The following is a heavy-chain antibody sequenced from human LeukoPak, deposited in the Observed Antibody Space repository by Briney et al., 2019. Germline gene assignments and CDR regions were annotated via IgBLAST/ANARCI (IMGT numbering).Heavy chain of an antibody. CDR1: GYTFTSYD. CDR2: MNPSGGST. Sequence: GASVKVSCKASGYTFTSYDMHWVRQAPGQGLEWMGIMNPSGGSTSYAQKFQGRVTMTRDTSTSTVYMELSSLRSEDTAVYYCARDSRLEGGFDPWGQGTLVTVSS. D-gene: IGHD5-12*01. CDR3: ARDSRLEGGFDP. J-gene: IGHJ5*02. V-gene: IGHV1-46*01.